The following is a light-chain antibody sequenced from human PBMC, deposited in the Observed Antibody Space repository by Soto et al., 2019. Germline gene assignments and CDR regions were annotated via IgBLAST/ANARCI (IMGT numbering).Light chain of an antibody. J-gene: IGLJ3*02. CDR1: SSNIGSNT. CDR2: GNN. CDR3: ATWYDSLNGWV. V-gene: IGLV1-44*01. Sequence: QSVVTQPPSASGTPGQRVTISCSGSSSNIGSNTVNWYQQLPGTAPKLLIYGNNQRPSGVPARFSGSKSGTSASLAITGRQYEDEGDYYCATWYDSLNGWVFGGGTKLTVL.